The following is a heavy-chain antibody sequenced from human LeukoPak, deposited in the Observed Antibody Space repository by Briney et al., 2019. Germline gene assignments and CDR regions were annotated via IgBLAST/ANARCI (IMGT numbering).Heavy chain of an antibody. CDR3: AKDRITYYYDSSGPDAFDI. CDR1: GFTFSSYA. D-gene: IGHD3-22*01. V-gene: IGHV3-23*01. CDR2: ISGSGGST. J-gene: IGHJ3*02. Sequence: PGGSLRLSCAASGFTFSSYAMSWVRQAPGKGLEWVSAISGSGGSTYYADSVKGRFTISRDNSKNTLYLQMNSLRAEDTAVYYCAKDRITYYYDSSGPDAFDIWGQGTMVTVSS.